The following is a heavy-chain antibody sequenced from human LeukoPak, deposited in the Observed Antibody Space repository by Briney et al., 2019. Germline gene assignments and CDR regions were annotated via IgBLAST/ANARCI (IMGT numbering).Heavy chain of an antibody. CDR2: IAADNRKT. CDR3: ARVYWNGGRAFDY. CDR1: GYTLSNNG. V-gene: IGHV1-18*01. Sequence: ASVKVSCKAPGYTLSNNGITWVRQAPGQGLEWMGWIAADNRKTYYAQNLQDRVTMTTDSSTNTAYMDLRSLRSDDTAVYYCARVYWNGGRAFDYWGQGTLVTVSS. D-gene: IGHD1-1*01. J-gene: IGHJ4*02.